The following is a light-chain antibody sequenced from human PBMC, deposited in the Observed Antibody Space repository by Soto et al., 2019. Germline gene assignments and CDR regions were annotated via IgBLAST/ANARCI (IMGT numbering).Light chain of an antibody. J-gene: IGLJ1*01. Sequence: QSALTQPASVSGSPGQSITISCTGTSSDVGCYNYVSWYQQHPGKAPKLMIYEVSKRPSGVSNRFSGSKSGNTASLTISGLHAEDEADYYCSSYTSSSTFVFGTGTKVTVL. CDR1: SSDVGCYNY. CDR3: SSYTSSSTFV. V-gene: IGLV2-14*01. CDR2: EVS.